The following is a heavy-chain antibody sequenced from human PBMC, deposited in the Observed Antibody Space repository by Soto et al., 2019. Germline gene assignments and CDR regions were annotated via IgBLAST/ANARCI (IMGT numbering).Heavy chain of an antibody. V-gene: IGHV1-3*01. D-gene: IGHD3-10*01. J-gene: IGHJ6*02. Sequence: QVQLVQSGAEVKKPGASVKVSCKASGYTFSRYVMHWVRQAPGQGLEWMGWINAGNGNTKCSPRYRGRVTHTSDTPASTAYMEVSSLRSEDTAVYYCTTWFGELFSPHSYDMDVWGHGTTVTVSS. CDR1: GYTFSRYV. CDR2: INAGNGNT. CDR3: TTWFGELFSPHSYDMDV.